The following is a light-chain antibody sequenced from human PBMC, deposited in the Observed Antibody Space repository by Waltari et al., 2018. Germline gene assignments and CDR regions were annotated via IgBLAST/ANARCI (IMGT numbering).Light chain of an antibody. CDR3: QQYDNLLIT. V-gene: IGKV1-33*01. CDR2: DAS. Sequence: DIQMTHSPSSLSASVGDRVTIPCQASQDISNYLNWYQQKPGKAPKLLIYDASNLETGVPSRFSGSGSGTDFTFTISSLQPEDIATYYCQQYDNLLITFGQGTRLEIK. J-gene: IGKJ5*01. CDR1: QDISNY.